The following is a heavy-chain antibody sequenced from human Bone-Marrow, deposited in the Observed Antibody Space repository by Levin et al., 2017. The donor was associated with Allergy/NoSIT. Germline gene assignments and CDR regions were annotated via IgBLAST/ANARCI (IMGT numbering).Heavy chain of an antibody. D-gene: IGHD3-10*01. V-gene: IGHV3-30-3*01. CDR1: GFTFSSYA. Sequence: GGSLRLSCAASGFTFSSYAMHWVRQAPGKGLEWVAVISYDGSNKYYADSVKGRFTISRDNSKNTLYLQMNSLRAEDTAVYYCARPPGPGPRFYTPLGDYFDYWGQGTLVTVSS. CDR3: ARPPGPGPRFYTPLGDYFDY. J-gene: IGHJ4*02. CDR2: ISYDGSNK.